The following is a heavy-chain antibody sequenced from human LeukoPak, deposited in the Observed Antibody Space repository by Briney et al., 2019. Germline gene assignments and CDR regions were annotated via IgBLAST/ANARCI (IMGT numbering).Heavy chain of an antibody. CDR3: AKDKGPESGYSYGYGFDY. CDR1: GFTLDDYA. J-gene: IGHJ4*02. D-gene: IGHD5-18*01. V-gene: IGHV3-43D*03. Sequence: GGSLRLPRAASGFTLDDYAMHWVRQAPGKGLEWVSLISWDGGSTYYADSVKGRFTISRDNRKNSLYLQMNSLRAEDTALYYCAKDKGPESGYSYGYGFDYWGQGTLVTVSS. CDR2: ISWDGGST.